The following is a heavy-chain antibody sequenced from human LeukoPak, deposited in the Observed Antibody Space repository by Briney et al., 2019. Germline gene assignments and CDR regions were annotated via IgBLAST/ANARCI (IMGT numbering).Heavy chain of an antibody. V-gene: IGHV4-39*01. CDR2: IYYSGST. CDR1: GGSMSSSSYY. CDR3: AREYSSSWYDVL. J-gene: IGHJ4*02. Sequence: PSETLSLTCTVSGGSMSSSSYYWGWIRQPPGKELEWIGSIYYSGSTYYNPSLKSRVTISVDTSKNQFSLKLSSVTAADTAVYYCAREYSSSWYDVLWGQGTLVTVSS. D-gene: IGHD6-13*01.